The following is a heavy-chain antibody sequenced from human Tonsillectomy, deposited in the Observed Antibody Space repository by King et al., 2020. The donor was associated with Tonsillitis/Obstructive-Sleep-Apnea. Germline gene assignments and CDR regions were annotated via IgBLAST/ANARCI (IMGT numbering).Heavy chain of an antibody. CDR2: IYSGGST. CDR1: GFTVSSNY. V-gene: IGHV3-66*04. CDR3: ARRGGDRFSPTKHFDY. J-gene: IGHJ4*02. Sequence: VQLVESGGGLVQPGGSLRLSCAASGFTVSSNYMSWVRQAPGKGLEWVSVIYSGGSTYYADSVKGRFTISRDNSKNTLYLQMNSLRAEDTAVYYCARRGGDRFSPTKHFDYWGQGTLVTVSS. D-gene: IGHD3-3*01.